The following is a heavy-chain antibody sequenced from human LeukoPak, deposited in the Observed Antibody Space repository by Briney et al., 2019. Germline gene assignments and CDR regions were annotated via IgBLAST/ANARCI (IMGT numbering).Heavy chain of an antibody. CDR3: ARDLDSGSYDF. CDR1: GGSVSSASYF. J-gene: IGHJ4*02. V-gene: IGHV4-39*02. Sequence: RPSETLSLTCTVSGGSVSSASYFWGWIRQPPGKGLQWIGNIYYSGTTYYNPSLKSRVTISIDTSKNQFSLQLSSVTAADTAVYYCARDLDSGSYDFWGQGSLVTVSS. CDR2: IYYSGTT. D-gene: IGHD1-26*01.